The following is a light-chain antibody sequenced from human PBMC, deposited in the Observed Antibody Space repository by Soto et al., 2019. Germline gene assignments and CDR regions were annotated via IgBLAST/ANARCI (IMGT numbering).Light chain of an antibody. V-gene: IGLV2-14*01. Sequence: QSALTQPASVSGSPGQSITISCTGTSSDVGGYNYVSWYQQHPGKAPKLMIYDVTSRPSGVSNRFSGSKSGNTASLTISGLQAEDEADYYCSSYTTSLPWVFGGGTMTVL. J-gene: IGLJ3*02. CDR1: SSDVGGYNY. CDR2: DVT. CDR3: SSYTTSLPWV.